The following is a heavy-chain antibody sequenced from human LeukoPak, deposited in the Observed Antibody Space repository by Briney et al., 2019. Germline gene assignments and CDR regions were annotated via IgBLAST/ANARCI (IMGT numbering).Heavy chain of an antibody. CDR1: GFTFDDYA. Sequence: PGGSLRLSCAASGFTFDDYAMHWVRQAPGKGLEWVSLISWDGGSPYYADSVKGRFTISRDNAKNTLYLQMSSLRAEDTAVYYCARETSGYYYKSYFDYWGQGTLVTVSS. CDR3: ARETSGYYYKSYFDY. CDR2: ISWDGGSP. J-gene: IGHJ4*02. D-gene: IGHD3-22*01. V-gene: IGHV3-43D*03.